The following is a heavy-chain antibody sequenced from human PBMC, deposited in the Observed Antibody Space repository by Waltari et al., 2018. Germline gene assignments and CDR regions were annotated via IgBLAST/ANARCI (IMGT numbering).Heavy chain of an antibody. V-gene: IGHV4-34*01. Sequence: QVQLQQWGAGLLKPSETLSLTCAVYGGSFSGYYWSWIRQPPGKGLEWIGEINHSGSTNYNPALKSRVTISVDTSKNQFSLKLSSVTVADTAVYYCARAVSRPYYYYYMDVWGKGTTVTISS. CDR2: INHSGST. D-gene: IGHD1-1*01. CDR3: ARAVSRPYYYYYMDV. CDR1: GGSFSGYY. J-gene: IGHJ6*03.